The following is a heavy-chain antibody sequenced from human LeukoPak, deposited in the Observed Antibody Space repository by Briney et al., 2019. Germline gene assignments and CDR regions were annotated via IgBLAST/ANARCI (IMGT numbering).Heavy chain of an antibody. CDR1: GGSISSYY. J-gene: IGHJ4*02. Sequence: SETLSLTCTVSGGSISSYYWSWIRQPPGKGLEWIGYIYYSGSTNYNPSLKSRVTISVDTSKNQFSLKLSSVTAADPAVYYCARGGPWFGELRGYFDYWGQGTLVTVSS. CDR2: IYYSGST. CDR3: ARGGPWFGELRGYFDY. V-gene: IGHV4-59*01. D-gene: IGHD3-10*01.